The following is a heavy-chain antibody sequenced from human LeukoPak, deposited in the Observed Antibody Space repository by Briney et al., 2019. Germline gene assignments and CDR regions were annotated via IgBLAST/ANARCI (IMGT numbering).Heavy chain of an antibody. CDR2: ISNSGST. D-gene: IGHD6-19*01. J-gene: IGHJ4*02. CDR1: GGSISSYF. V-gene: IGHV4-59*01. CDR3: AAVAGTRDY. Sequence: PSETLSLTCIVSGGSISSYFWSWIRQPPGKGLEWIGYISNSGSTNYNPSLKSRVTISADTSKNQFSLKLSSVTAADTAVYYCAAVAGTRDYWGQGTLVTVSS.